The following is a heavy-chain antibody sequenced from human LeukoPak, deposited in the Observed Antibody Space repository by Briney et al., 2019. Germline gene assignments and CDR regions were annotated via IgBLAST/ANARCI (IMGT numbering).Heavy chain of an antibody. Sequence: PGGSLRLSCAASGFTVSSNYMSWVRQAPGKGLEWVSAIYSGGSTYYADSVKGRFTISRDNSKNTLYLQMNSLRAEDTAVYYCAGGTGTTIVDAFDIWGQGTMVTVSS. CDR2: IYSGGST. CDR3: AGGTGTTIVDAFDI. J-gene: IGHJ3*02. CDR1: GFTVSSNY. D-gene: IGHD1-7*01. V-gene: IGHV3-53*01.